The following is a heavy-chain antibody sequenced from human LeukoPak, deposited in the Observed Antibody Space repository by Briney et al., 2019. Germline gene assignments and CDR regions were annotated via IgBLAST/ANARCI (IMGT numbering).Heavy chain of an antibody. CDR2: ISSSSSYT. CDR3: ARERLRGYCSGGSCYLDP. CDR1: GFTFSSYA. Sequence: PGASLRLSCAASGFTFSSYAMSWVRQAPGKGLEWVSYISSSSSYTNYADSVKGRFTISRDNAKNSLYLQMNSLRAEDTAVYYCARERLRGYCSGGSCYLDPWGQGTLVTVSS. D-gene: IGHD2-15*01. V-gene: IGHV3-21*05. J-gene: IGHJ5*02.